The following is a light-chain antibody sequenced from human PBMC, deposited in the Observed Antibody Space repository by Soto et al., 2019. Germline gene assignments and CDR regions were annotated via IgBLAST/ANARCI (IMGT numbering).Light chain of an antibody. J-gene: IGKJ4*01. CDR2: DAS. Sequence: DIQMSQSPSSLSASVGDRVTITCQASQDISNYLNWYQQKPGKAPKLLIYDASNLETGVPSRFSGSGSGTDFTFSISSLQPQDIATYYCQQYDNLLTFGGGTTVEI. CDR3: QQYDNLLT. V-gene: IGKV1-33*01. CDR1: QDISNY.